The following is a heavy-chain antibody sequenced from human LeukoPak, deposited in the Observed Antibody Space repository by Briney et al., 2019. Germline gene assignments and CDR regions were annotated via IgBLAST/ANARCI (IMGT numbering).Heavy chain of an antibody. Sequence: GGSLRLSCAASGFTVSTNYMSWVRHAPGKGLEWVSVIYSGSSTYYADSVKGRFTISRDKSKNTLFLQMNSLRSEDTAVYYCAREGPYYGMDVWGQGTTDTVSS. CDR2: IYSGSST. CDR1: GFTVSTNY. D-gene: IGHD3-16*01. J-gene: IGHJ6*02. CDR3: AREGPYYGMDV. V-gene: IGHV3-53*01.